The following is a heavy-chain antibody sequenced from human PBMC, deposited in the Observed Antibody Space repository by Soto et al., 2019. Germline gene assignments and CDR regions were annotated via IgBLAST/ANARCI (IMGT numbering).Heavy chain of an antibody. CDR2: IIPIFGTT. CDR3: ARDRRSAYDSYYYYGMDV. V-gene: IGHV1-69*15. Sequence: QVQLVQSGAEVKKPGSSVKSSGRPPGAPLTGLPAAWGRKPPGQALEWMGRIIPIFGTTIYAQRFQGRVTISADESTSTAYMELSSLRSEDTAVYYCARDRRSAYDSYYYYGMDVWGQGTTVTVSS. J-gene: IGHJ6*02. D-gene: IGHD5-12*01. CDR1: GAPLTGLP.